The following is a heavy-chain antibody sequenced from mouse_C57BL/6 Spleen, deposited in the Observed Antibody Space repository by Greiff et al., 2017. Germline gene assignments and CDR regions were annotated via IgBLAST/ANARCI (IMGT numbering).Heavy chain of an antibody. D-gene: IGHD3-2*02. CDR3: ARSKTAQASYFDY. Sequence: EVQLQQSGTVLARPGASVKMSCKTSGYTFTSYWMHWVKQRPGQGLEWIGAIYPGNSDTSYNQKFKGKAKLTADKSSSTAYMELRSLTSEDSAVYFCARSKTAQASYFDYWGQGTTLTVSS. V-gene: IGHV1-5*01. CDR1: GYTFTSYW. J-gene: IGHJ2*01. CDR2: IYPGNSDT.